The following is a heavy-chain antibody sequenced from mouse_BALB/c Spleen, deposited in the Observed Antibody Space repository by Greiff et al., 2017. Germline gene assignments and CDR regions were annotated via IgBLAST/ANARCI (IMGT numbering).Heavy chain of an antibody. J-gene: IGHJ1*01. Sequence: EVQVVESGGGLVKPGGSLKLSCAASGFTFSSYTMSWVRQTPEKRLEWVATISSGGSYTYYPDSVKGRFTISRDNAKNTLYLQMSSLKSEDTAMYYCTDDYCGSGWYFDDWGEGTTVTVSS. CDR3: TDDYCGSGWYFDD. CDR1: GFTFSSYT. CDR2: ISSGGSYT. D-gene: IGHD1-1*01. V-gene: IGHV5-6-4*01.